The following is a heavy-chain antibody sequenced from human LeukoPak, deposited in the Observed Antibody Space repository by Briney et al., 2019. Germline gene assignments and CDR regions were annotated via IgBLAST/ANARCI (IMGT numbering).Heavy chain of an antibody. CDR3: ARDRGNQRGYYYYYMDV. V-gene: IGHV3-48*01. CDR1: GFTFSSYS. Sequence: GGSLRLSCAASGFTFSSYSMNWVRQAPGKGLEWVSYISFSSSTIYYADSVKGRFTISRDNAKNSLYLQMNSLRAEDTAVYYCARDRGNQRGYYYYYMDVWGKGTTVTVSS. CDR2: ISFSSSTI. J-gene: IGHJ6*03. D-gene: IGHD1-14*01.